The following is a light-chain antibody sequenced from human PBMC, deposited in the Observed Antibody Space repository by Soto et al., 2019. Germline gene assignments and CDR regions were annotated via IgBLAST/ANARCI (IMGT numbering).Light chain of an antibody. V-gene: IGKV3D-20*02. J-gene: IGKJ5*01. CDR3: QQRSNWPPT. CDR1: QSVSSSY. CDR2: GAS. Sequence: EIVLTQSPGTLSLSPVERATLSGMASQSVSSSYLAWYQQKPGQAPRLLIYGASSRATGIPDRFSGSGSGTDFTLTISRLEPEDFAVYYCQQRSNWPPTFGQGARLEIK.